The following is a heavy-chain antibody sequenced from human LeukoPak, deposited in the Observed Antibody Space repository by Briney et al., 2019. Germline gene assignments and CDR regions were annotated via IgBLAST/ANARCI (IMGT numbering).Heavy chain of an antibody. Sequence: PGGSLRLSCAASGFSFRDYWMSWVRQAPGKGLEWVADMSPDGSDKTYVDSVKGRLTISRDNAKQSLYLQMDPLTAEDTAVYYCAGGGGDSWHTIDYWGQGTLVTVSS. J-gene: IGHJ4*02. CDR2: MSPDGSDK. V-gene: IGHV3-7*01. D-gene: IGHD6-13*01. CDR1: GFSFRDYW. CDR3: AGGGGDSWHTIDY.